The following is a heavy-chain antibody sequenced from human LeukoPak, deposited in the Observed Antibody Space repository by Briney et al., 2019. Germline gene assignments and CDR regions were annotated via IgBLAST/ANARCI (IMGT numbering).Heavy chain of an antibody. CDR2: IYYSGST. CDR3: ARDTYDSSGYFFPYGMDV. CDR1: GGSISSSSYY. Sequence: SETLSLTCTVSGGSISSSSYYWGWIRQPPGKGLEWIGSIYYSGSTYYNPSLKSRVTISVDTSKNQFSLKLSSVTAADTAVYYCARDTYDSSGYFFPYGMDVWGQGTTVTVSS. V-gene: IGHV4-39*07. J-gene: IGHJ6*02. D-gene: IGHD3-22*01.